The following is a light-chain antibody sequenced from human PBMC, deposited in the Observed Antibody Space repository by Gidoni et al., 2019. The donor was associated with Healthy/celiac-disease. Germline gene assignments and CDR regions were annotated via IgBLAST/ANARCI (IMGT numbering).Light chain of an antibody. CDR1: KLGDKY. Sequence: SYELTQPPSVSVSPGQTASITCSGDKLGDKYACWYQQKPGQSPVLVIYQDSKRPSGIPERFSGSNSGKKATLTISGTQAMDEADYYCQAWDSSVVFGGGTKLTVL. CDR3: QAWDSSVV. J-gene: IGLJ2*01. CDR2: QDS. V-gene: IGLV3-1*01.